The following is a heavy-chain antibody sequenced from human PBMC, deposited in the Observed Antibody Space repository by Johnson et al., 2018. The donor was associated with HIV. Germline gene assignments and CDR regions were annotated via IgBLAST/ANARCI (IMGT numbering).Heavy chain of an antibody. CDR1: GFTFSDYY. D-gene: IGHD3-16*02. V-gene: IGHV3-11*01. Sequence: VQLVESGGGVVQPGRSLRLSCAASGFTFSDYYMSWIRQSPGKGLEWVSDIGGSGYIRYSADSVKGRFSISRDNAKNTLYLQMNSLRAEDTALYYCAGGCLLNDQYVWGSYRHGDFDIWGQGTMVIVSS. CDR2: IGGSGYIR. J-gene: IGHJ3*02. CDR3: AGGCLLNDQYVWGSYRHGDFDI.